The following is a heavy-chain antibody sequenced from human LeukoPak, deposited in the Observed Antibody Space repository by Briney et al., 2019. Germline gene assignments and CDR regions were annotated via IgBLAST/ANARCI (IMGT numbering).Heavy chain of an antibody. D-gene: IGHD1-20*01. V-gene: IGHV4-39*01. CDR1: GGSIRSSSYY. Sequence: SETLSLTCTVSGGSIRSSSYYWGWIRQPPGKGLEWIGSVCCGGSTYYNPSLKSRVTISADTSKNQFSLKLTSVTAADTALYYCARLNWSDPDYGGEGTLVTVSS. CDR2: VCCGGST. J-gene: IGHJ4*02. CDR3: ARLNWSDPDY.